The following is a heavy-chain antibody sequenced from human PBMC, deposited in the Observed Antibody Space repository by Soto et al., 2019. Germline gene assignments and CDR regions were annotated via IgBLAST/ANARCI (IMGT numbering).Heavy chain of an antibody. CDR3: AKDLVVEAYSNYGPGDAFAI. CDR2: ISGSGGST. D-gene: IGHD4-4*01. V-gene: IGHV3-23*01. Sequence: EVQLLESGGGLVQPGGSLRLSCAASGFTFSSYAMSWVRQAPGKGLEWVSAISGSGGSTYYTDSVKGRFTISRDNSKNTLYLQMNSLSAEDTAVYYCAKDLVVEAYSNYGPGDAFAIWGQGTMVTVSS. J-gene: IGHJ3*02. CDR1: GFTFSSYA.